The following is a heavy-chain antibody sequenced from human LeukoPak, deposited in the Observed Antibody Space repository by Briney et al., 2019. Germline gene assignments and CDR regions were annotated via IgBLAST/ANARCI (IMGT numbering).Heavy chain of an antibody. Sequence: PGGSLRLSCAASGFTFSNYWMHWVRQAPGKGLVWVTRINTDGSTTSYADSVEGRFTISRDNAKNTLYLQMNSLKAEDTAVYYCAKEVVVSATGSLDYFDYWGQGTLVTVSS. J-gene: IGHJ4*02. CDR2: INTDGSTT. D-gene: IGHD2-2*01. CDR1: GFTFSNYW. V-gene: IGHV3-74*01. CDR3: AKEVVVSATGSLDYFDY.